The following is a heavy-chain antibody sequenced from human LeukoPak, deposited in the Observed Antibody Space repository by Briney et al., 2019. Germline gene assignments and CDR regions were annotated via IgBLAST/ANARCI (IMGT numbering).Heavy chain of an antibody. V-gene: IGHV3-21*01. D-gene: IGHD1-26*01. CDR3: ATLVGLTPH. J-gene: IGHJ1*01. CDR2: ISSSTTYI. Sequence: GGSLRLSCAASGFTFSSYAMSWVRQAPGKGLEWVSSISSSTTYIYYADSVKGRVTISRDNAKNSVYLQMNSLRAEDTAVYYCATLVGLTPHWGQGTLVTVSS. CDR1: GFTFSSYA.